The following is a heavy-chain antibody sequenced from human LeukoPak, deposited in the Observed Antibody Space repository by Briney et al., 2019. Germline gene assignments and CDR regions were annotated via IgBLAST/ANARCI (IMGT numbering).Heavy chain of an antibody. Sequence: GASVTVSCKASGYTFTVHYLHWLRQAPGQGLEWMGWIKPDSGATNFAQNFRGRVTMTSDTSINTAYMELSSLTSDDTAMYYCARDHDYGPDYWGQGTLVTVSA. CDR1: GYTFTVHY. V-gene: IGHV1-2*02. J-gene: IGHJ4*02. D-gene: IGHD4/OR15-4a*01. CDR3: ARDHDYGPDY. CDR2: IKPDSGAT.